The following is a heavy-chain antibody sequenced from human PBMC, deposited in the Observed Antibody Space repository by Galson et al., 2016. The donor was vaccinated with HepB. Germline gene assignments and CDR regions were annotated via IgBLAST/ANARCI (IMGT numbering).Heavy chain of an antibody. J-gene: IGHJ4*02. CDR2: IYPGDSDT. CDR3: AQAEGILTPLVY. CDR1: GYNFTTYW. Sequence: QSGAEVKKPGESLKISCKGSGYNFTTYWIGWVRQKPGKGLEWMGLIYPGDSDTRYSPSFQGQVTISADKSISTAYLQWNSLKASDTAMYYCAQAEGILTPLVYWGKGTLVTVSS. D-gene: IGHD2-15*01. V-gene: IGHV5-51*01.